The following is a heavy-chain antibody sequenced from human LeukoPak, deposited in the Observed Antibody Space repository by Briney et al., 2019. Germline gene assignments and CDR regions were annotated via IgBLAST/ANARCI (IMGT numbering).Heavy chain of an antibody. CDR2: ISGSGGST. Sequence: GGSLRLSCAVSGFTFSSYAMSWVRQAPGKGLEWVSAISGSGGSTYYADSVKGRFTISRDNSKNTLYLQMNSLRAEDTAVYYCAKLEYSSSWTGGFDYWGQGTLVTVSS. CDR1: GFTFSSYA. J-gene: IGHJ4*02. D-gene: IGHD6-13*01. CDR3: AKLEYSSSWTGGFDY. V-gene: IGHV3-23*01.